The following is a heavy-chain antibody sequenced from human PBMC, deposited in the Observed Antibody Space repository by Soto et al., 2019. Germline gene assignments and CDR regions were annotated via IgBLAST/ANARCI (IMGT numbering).Heavy chain of an antibody. J-gene: IGHJ6*02. CDR3: ARDRDELVGIFPYYYGMDV. CDR1: GFTFSSYE. Sequence: GVLRLSCAASGFTFSSYEMNWVRQAPGKGLEWVSYISSSGRTTYYADSVKGRFTISRDNAKNSLSLQMNSPRADDTAVYYCARDRDELVGIFPYYYGMDVWGQGTTVTVS. CDR2: ISSSGRTT. V-gene: IGHV3-48*03. D-gene: IGHD2-21*01.